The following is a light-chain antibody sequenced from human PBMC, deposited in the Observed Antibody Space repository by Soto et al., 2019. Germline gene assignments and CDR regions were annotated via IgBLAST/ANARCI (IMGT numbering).Light chain of an antibody. CDR1: SGDVGGYNF. CDR2: DVT. Sequence: QSVLTQPASVSGSPGQSITISCPGTSGDVGGYNFVSWYQQYPGKAPKLMIHDVTARPSGVSIRFSGSKSGTTASLTISGLQPEDEADYYCCSYASSTSYVFGTGTKVTVL. CDR3: CSYASSTSYV. J-gene: IGLJ1*01. V-gene: IGLV2-14*01.